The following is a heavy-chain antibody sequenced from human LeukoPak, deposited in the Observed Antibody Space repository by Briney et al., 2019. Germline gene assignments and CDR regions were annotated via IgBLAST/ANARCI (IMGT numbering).Heavy chain of an antibody. Sequence: VSVKVSCKASGYTFTSYGISWVRQAPGQGLEWMGWISAYNGNTNYAQKLQGRVTMTTDTSTSTAYMELRSLRSDDTAVYYCARGVLWFGEPRYFDYWGQGTLVTVSS. J-gene: IGHJ4*02. CDR2: ISAYNGNT. V-gene: IGHV1-18*01. D-gene: IGHD3-10*01. CDR3: ARGVLWFGEPRYFDY. CDR1: GYTFTSYG.